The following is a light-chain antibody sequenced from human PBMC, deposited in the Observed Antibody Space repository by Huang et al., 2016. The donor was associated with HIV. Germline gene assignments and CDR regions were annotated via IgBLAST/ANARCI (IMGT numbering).Light chain of an antibody. J-gene: IGKJ1*01. CDR2: GAS. CDR1: QSVSSD. Sequence: EIVMTQFPASLPVSPGDRAPLSCRARQSVSSDLAWYQKKPGQAPRRLIYGASARATGVPPRFSGSGSGTNFTLTISSLQSEDFALYYCHQYNDWPRTFGQGTKVEVK. V-gene: IGKV3-15*01. CDR3: HQYNDWPRT.